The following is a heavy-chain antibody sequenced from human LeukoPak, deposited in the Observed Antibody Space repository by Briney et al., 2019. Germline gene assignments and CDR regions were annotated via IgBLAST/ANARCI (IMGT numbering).Heavy chain of an antibody. CDR3: ARDGGAGYSSGWGDYYYYYYMDV. V-gene: IGHV1-69*06. CDR2: IIPMFGTP. D-gene: IGHD6-19*01. J-gene: IGHJ6*03. CDR1: GDTFTTYA. Sequence: ASVKVSCKTSGDTFTTYAIIWVRQAPGQGLEWMGGIIPMFGTPNYAQRLQGRVTITADKSTSTAYMELSSLRSEDTAVYYCARDGGAGYSSGWGDYYYYYYMDVWGKGTTVTVSS.